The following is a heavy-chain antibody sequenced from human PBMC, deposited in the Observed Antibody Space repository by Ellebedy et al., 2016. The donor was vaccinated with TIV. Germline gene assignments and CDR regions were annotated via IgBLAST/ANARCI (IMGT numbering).Heavy chain of an antibody. CDR2: IKEDGSEK. J-gene: IGHJ4*02. CDR1: GFTFSSYW. D-gene: IGHD3-3*01. V-gene: IGHV3-7*01. Sequence: GESLKISCAASGFTFSSYWMSWVRQAPGKGLEWVANIKEDGSEKYYVDSGKGRFHIPRDNAKNSLYLQMNSLRAEDTAVYYCARNYYDFWSGPDYWGQGTLVTVSS. CDR3: ARNYYDFWSGPDY.